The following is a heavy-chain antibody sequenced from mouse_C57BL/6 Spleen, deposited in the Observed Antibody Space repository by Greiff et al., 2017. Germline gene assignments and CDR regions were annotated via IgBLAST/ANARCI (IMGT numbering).Heavy chain of an antibody. CDR3: ARPSYGSEGLDY. J-gene: IGHJ2*01. CDR1: GFNITDYY. D-gene: IGHD1-1*01. CDR2: IDPEDGDT. Sequence: EVQLQQSGAELVKPGASVKLSCTASGFNITDYYMHWVKQRPEQGLEWIGRIDPEDGDTKYAPKFQGKATITADTSSNTAYLQLSSLTSADTAVYYCARPSYGSEGLDYWGQGTTLTVSS. V-gene: IGHV14-2*01.